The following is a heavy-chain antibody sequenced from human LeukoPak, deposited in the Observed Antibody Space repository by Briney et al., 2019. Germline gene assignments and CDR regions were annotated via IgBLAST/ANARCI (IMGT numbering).Heavy chain of an antibody. Sequence: GASVKVSCKASGYTFTGYYMHWVRQAPGQGLEWMGWINPNSGGTNYAQKFQGRVTMTRDTSISTAYMELSRLRSDDTAVYYCARERVGATRRPFQHWGQGTLVTVSS. J-gene: IGHJ1*01. V-gene: IGHV1-2*02. CDR2: INPNSGGT. D-gene: IGHD1-26*01. CDR3: ARERVGATRRPFQH. CDR1: GYTFTGYY.